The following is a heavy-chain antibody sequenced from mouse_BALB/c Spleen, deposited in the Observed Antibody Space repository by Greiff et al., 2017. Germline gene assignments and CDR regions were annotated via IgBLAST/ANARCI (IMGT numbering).Heavy chain of an antibody. D-gene: IGHD6-1*01. CDR3: ARGRDPTGDY. Sequence: EVKVVESGGGLVKPGGSLKLSCAASGFTFSSYAMSWVRQTPGKRLEWVASISSGGSTYYPDSVKGRFTISRDNARNILYLQMSSLRSEDTAMYCCARGRDPTGDYWGQGTTLTVSA. V-gene: IGHV5-6-5*01. CDR2: ISSGGST. CDR1: GFTFSSYA. J-gene: IGHJ2*01.